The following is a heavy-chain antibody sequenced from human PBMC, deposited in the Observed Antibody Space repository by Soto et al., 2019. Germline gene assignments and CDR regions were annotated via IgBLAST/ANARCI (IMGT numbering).Heavy chain of an antibody. V-gene: IGHV4-4*02. CDR2: IYHSGST. D-gene: IGHD6-13*01. CDR1: GGSISSSNW. Sequence: SETLSLTCAVSGGSISSSNWWSWVRQPPGKGLEWIGEIYHSGSTNYNPSLKGRVTISVDKSKNQFSLKLSSVTAADTAVYYCARVGSSSHQFDPWGQGTLVTVSS. CDR3: ARVGSSSHQFDP. J-gene: IGHJ5*02.